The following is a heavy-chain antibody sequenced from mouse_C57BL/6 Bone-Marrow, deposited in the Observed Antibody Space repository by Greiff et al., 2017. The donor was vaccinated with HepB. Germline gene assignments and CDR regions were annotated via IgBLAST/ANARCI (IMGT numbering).Heavy chain of an antibody. CDR2: IWSGGST. CDR1: GFSLTSYG. D-gene: IGHD4-1*01. Sequence: QVQLQQSGPGLVQPSQSLSITCTVSGFSLTSYGVHWVRQSPGKGLEWLGVIWSGGSTDYNAAFISRLSISKDNSKSQVFFKMNSLQADDTAIYYCARRLTGSLYYYAMDYWGQGTSVTVSS. J-gene: IGHJ4*01. V-gene: IGHV2-2*01. CDR3: ARRLTGSLYYYAMDY.